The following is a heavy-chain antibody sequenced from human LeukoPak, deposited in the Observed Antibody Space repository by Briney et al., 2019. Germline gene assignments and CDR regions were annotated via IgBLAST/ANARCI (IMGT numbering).Heavy chain of an antibody. J-gene: IGHJ4*02. CDR1: GYSFNTEW. V-gene: IGHV5-51*01. CDR2: IYPSDSDT. CDR3: ARPLGSPV. Sequence: GESLKISCKGSGYSFNTEWIGWVRQMPRKGLEWMGIIYPSDSDTRYSPSFQGQVIISADKSIGTTYLQWSSLKASDTAMYYCARPLGSPVWGQGTLVTVSS.